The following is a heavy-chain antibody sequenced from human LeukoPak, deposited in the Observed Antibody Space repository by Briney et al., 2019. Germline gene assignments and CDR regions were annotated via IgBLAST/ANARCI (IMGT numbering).Heavy chain of an antibody. CDR2: ISSSIRYI. CDR1: GFAFCSYI. CDR3: ARVGSYCGGDCYLDY. J-gene: IGHJ4*02. V-gene: IGHV3-21*01. D-gene: IGHD2-21*02. Sequence: PGGSLRLSSAASGFAFCSYIMNWVGQAPGKGLEWGSSISSSIRYIYYADSVTSRFTISRDNAKNSLYLQINSLRAEYTAAYYCARVGSYCGGDCYLDYWGQGTLVTVSS.